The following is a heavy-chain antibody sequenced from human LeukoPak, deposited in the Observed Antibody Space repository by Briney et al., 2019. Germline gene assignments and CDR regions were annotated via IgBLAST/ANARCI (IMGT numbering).Heavy chain of an antibody. CDR1: GGTFSSYA. Sequence: ASVKVSFKASGGTFSSYAISWVRQAPGQGLEWMGGIIPIFGTANYAQKFQGRVTITADESTSTAYMELSSLRSEDTAVYYCAILPPIVVVPAAQGENWFDPWGQGTLVTVSS. CDR2: IIPIFGTA. J-gene: IGHJ5*02. V-gene: IGHV1-69*13. CDR3: AILPPIVVVPAAQGENWFDP. D-gene: IGHD2-2*01.